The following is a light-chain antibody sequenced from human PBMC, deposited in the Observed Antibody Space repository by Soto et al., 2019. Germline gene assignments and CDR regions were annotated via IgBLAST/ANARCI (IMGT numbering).Light chain of an antibody. CDR1: SSDVGGHNY. Sequence: QSALTQPPSASGSPGQSVTISCTGTSSDVGGHNYVSWYQQHPGKAPKLLIYDVIKRPSGVPHRFSGSKTGNTASLTVSGLQADDEAEYHCQSYDISLHNYVFGTGTKVTVL. J-gene: IGLJ1*01. CDR2: DVI. V-gene: IGLV2-8*01. CDR3: QSYDISLHNYV.